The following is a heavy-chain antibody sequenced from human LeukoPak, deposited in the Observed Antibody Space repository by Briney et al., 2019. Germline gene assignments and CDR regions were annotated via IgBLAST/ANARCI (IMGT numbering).Heavy chain of an antibody. Sequence: SETLSLTCTVTGGSFRDYYWTWILQPPVKVLEWIGEINQSGGTKYNPSLKSRSSISGDTTQNQFSLQLASVTAADTAVYHCASRHESYYGRSPYYYMDVWGKGTTVT. CDR2: INQSGGT. CDR1: GGSFRDYY. D-gene: IGHD3-10*01. J-gene: IGHJ6*03. V-gene: IGHV4-34*01. CDR3: ASRHESYYGRSPYYYMDV.